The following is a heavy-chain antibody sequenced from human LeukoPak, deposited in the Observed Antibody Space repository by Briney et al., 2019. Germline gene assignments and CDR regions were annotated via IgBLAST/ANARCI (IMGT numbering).Heavy chain of an antibody. J-gene: IGHJ4*02. V-gene: IGHV4-39*01. D-gene: IGHD3-9*01. Sequence: SETLSLTCTVSGGSISSSSYDWGWIRQPPGKGLEWIGSIYYSGSTYYNPSLKSRVTISVDTSKNQFSLKLSSVTAADTAVYYCARTPRRRYYDILTGYEFHPFWGQGTLVTVSS. CDR3: ARTPRRRYYDILTGYEFHPF. CDR1: GGSISSSSYD. CDR2: IYYSGST.